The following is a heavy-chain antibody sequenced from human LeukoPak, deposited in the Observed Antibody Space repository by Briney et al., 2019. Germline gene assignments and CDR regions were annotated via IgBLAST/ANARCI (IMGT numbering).Heavy chain of an antibody. CDR3: ARDPLYYDYVWGIDY. Sequence: SETLSLTCTVSGGSTSTYYWNWIRQPPGKGLEWIGCIYYSGSTNYNPSLKSRVTISVDTSKNQFSLKLSSVTAADTAVYYCARDPLYYDYVWGIDYWGQGTLVTVSS. J-gene: IGHJ4*02. CDR2: IYYSGST. CDR1: GGSTSTYY. D-gene: IGHD3-16*01. V-gene: IGHV4-59*01.